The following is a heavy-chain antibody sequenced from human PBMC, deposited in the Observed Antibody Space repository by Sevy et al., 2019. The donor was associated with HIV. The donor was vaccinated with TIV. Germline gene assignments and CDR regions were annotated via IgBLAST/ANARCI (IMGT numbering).Heavy chain of an antibody. CDR2: INHSGST. Sequence: SETLSLTCAVYGGSFSGYYWSWIRQPPGKGLEWIGEINHSGSTNYNPSLKSRVTISVDTSKNQFYLKLSSVTAADTAVYYCARGKRNTMIVVTHTGGHFDYWGQGTLVTVSS. J-gene: IGHJ4*02. CDR3: ARGKRNTMIVVTHTGGHFDY. CDR1: GGSFSGYY. D-gene: IGHD3-22*01. V-gene: IGHV4-34*01.